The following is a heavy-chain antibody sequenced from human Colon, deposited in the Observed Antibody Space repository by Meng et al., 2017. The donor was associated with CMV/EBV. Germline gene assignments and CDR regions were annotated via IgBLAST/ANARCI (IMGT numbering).Heavy chain of an antibody. CDR2: TYNDGTT. V-gene: IGHV3-53*01. J-gene: IGHJ6*02. D-gene: IGHD2-2*01. CDR1: DLTVSDNY. CDR3: ARERYHVVFETIFYHYGMDV. Sequence: GGSLRLSCEASDLTVSDNYMTWVRQTPGKGLECVSVTYNDGTTYYSDSVKGRFTISRDNFKNTLDLHLTSLRAEDTGVYYCARERYHVVFETIFYHYGMDVWGQGTTVTVSS.